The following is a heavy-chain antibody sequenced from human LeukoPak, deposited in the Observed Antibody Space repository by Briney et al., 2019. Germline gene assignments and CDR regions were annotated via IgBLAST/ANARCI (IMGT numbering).Heavy chain of an antibody. CDR1: GGSIIISSYY. CDR3: ARHSTIFGVVRES. Sequence: SETLSLTCIVSGGSIIISSYYWGWIRQPPGKGLEWIGSTHYSGSTQYNPSLRSRVTISVDTSKNQFSLKLSSVTATDTAVYYCARHSTIFGVVRESWGQGSLVTVSS. CDR2: THYSGST. J-gene: IGHJ5*02. D-gene: IGHD3-3*01. V-gene: IGHV4-39*01.